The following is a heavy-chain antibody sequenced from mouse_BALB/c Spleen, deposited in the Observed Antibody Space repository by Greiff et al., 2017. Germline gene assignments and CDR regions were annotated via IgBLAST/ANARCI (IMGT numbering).Heavy chain of an antibody. CDR2: ISSGGSYT. CDR3: ARPLANWDVFDY. Sequence: EVQGVESGGDLVKPGGSLKLSCAASGFTFSSYGMSWVRQTPDKRLEWVATISSGGSYTYYPDSVKGRFTISRDNAKNTLYLQMSSLKSEDTAMYYCARPLANWDVFDYWGQGTTLTVSS. D-gene: IGHD4-1*01. J-gene: IGHJ2*01. CDR1: GFTFSSYG. V-gene: IGHV5-6*01.